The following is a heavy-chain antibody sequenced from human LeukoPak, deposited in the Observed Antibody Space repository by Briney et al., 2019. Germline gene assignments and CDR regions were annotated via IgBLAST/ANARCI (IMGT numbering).Heavy chain of an antibody. J-gene: IGHJ4*02. CDR3: ARADSGSYWGGDFDS. CDR2: ISYDGSNK. CDR1: GFTFSSYA. Sequence: PGRSLRLSCAASGFTFSSYAMHWVRQAPGKGLEWVAVISYDGSNKYYADSVKGRFTISRDNSKNTLYLQMNSLRAEDTAVYYCARADSGSYWGGDFDSWGQGTLVTVSS. V-gene: IGHV3-30-3*01. D-gene: IGHD1-26*01.